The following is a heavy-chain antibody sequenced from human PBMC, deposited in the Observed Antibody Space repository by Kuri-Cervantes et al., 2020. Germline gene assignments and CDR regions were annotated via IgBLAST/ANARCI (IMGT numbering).Heavy chain of an antibody. CDR1: GFTFSNYC. J-gene: IGHJ4*02. D-gene: IGHD6-19*01. CDR3: ARDFSSGWAEYYFDY. CDR2: IKQDGSEK. V-gene: IGHV3-7*01. Sequence: ETLSLTCAASGFTFSNYCMSWVRQAPGKGLEWVAKIKQDGSEKYYVDSVKGRFTISRDNAKNSLYLQMNSLRAEDTAVYYCARDFSSGWAEYYFDYWGQGTLVTVSS.